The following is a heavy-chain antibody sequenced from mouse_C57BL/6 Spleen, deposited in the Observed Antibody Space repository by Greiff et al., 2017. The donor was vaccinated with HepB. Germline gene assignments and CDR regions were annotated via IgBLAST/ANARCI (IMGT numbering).Heavy chain of an antibody. D-gene: IGHD1-1*01. CDR2: IFPGSGST. J-gene: IGHJ2*01. CDR3: AKASHYYGSGAYYFDY. V-gene: IGHV1-75*01. CDR1: GYTFTDYY. Sequence: QVQLQQSGPELVKPGASVKISSKASGYTFTDYYINWVKQRPGQGLEWIGWIFPGSGSTYYNEKFKGKATLTVDKSSSTAYMLLSSLTSEDSAVYFCAKASHYYGSGAYYFDYWGQGTTLTVAS.